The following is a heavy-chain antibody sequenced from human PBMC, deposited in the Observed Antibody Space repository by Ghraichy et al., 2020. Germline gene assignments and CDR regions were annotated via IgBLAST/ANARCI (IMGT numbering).Heavy chain of an antibody. CDR1: GYVFTSYG. Sequence: ASVKVSCQASGYVFTSYGISWVRQAPGQGLEWMGWISGYNDNTHYARKFQGRLTLTTDRSARTAYMELRSLRSDDTAMYFCARDGYWWEVSDDIDVWGKGTTVTVSS. CDR3: ARDGYWWEVSDDIDV. D-gene: IGHD2-15*01. V-gene: IGHV1-18*04. J-gene: IGHJ6*03. CDR2: ISGYNDNT.